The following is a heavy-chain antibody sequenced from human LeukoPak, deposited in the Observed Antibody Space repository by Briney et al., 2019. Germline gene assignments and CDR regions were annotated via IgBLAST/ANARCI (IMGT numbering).Heavy chain of an antibody. CDR1: GGSISSSS. D-gene: IGHD5-12*01. V-gene: IGHV3-21*01. J-gene: IGHJ6*03. Sequence: ETLSLTCTVSGGSISSSSYYWGWIRQPPGKGLEWVSSISSSSSYIYYADSVKGRFTISRDNAKNSLYLQMNSLRAEDTAVYYCAREGIATTAYYYYYYMDVWGKGTTVTISS. CDR3: AREGIATTAYYYYYYMDV. CDR2: ISSSSSYI.